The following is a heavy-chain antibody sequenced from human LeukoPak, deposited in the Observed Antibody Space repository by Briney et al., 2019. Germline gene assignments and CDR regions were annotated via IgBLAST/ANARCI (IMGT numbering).Heavy chain of an antibody. V-gene: IGHV4-39*07. J-gene: IGHJ6*03. Sequence: SETLSLTCTVSGGSISSSSYYWGWIRQPPGKGLEWIGSIYYSGSTYYNPSLKSRVTISVDTSKNQFSLKLSSVTAADTAVYYCARAADDYGDSYYYYMDVWGKGTTVTISS. CDR1: GGSISSSSYY. D-gene: IGHD4-17*01. CDR2: IYYSGST. CDR3: ARAADDYGDSYYYYMDV.